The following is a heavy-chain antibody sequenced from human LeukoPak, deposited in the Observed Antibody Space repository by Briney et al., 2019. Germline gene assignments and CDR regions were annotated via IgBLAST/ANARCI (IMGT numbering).Heavy chain of an antibody. J-gene: IGHJ4*02. CDR1: GFTFSSYW. CDR3: ARDQGGIVVVPAAIDY. Sequence: GGSLRLSCAASGFTFSSYWMSWVRQAPGKGLEWVANIKQDGSEKYYVDSVKGRFTISRDNAKNSLYLQMNSLRAEDTAVYYCARDQGGIVVVPAAIDYWGQGTLVTVSS. V-gene: IGHV3-7*03. CDR2: IKQDGSEK. D-gene: IGHD2-2*01.